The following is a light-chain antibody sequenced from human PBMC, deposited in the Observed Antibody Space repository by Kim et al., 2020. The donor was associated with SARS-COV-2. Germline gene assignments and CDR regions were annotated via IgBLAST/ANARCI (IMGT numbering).Light chain of an antibody. CDR2: QDS. Sequence: SYGLTQPPSVSVSPGQTASITCSGDKLGDKYACWYQQKPGQSPVLVIYQDSKRPSGIPERFSGSNSGNTATLTISGTQAMDEADYYCQAWDSSTKVFGTGTKVTVL. V-gene: IGLV3-1*01. J-gene: IGLJ1*01. CDR3: QAWDSSTKV. CDR1: KLGDKY.